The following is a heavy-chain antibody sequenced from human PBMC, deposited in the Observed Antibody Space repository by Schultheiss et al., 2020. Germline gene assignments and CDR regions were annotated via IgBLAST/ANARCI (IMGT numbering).Heavy chain of an antibody. CDR3: ARDPTLDY. D-gene: IGHD2-15*01. CDR1: GGSISRYY. Sequence: SETLSLTCTVSGGSISRYYWNWIRQSPGRGLEWIGYIYYSGSTNYNPSLKSRVTISVDTSKNQFSLKLSSVTAADTAVYYCARDPTLDYWGQGTLVTVSS. V-gene: IGHV4-59*12. CDR2: IYYSGST. J-gene: IGHJ4*02.